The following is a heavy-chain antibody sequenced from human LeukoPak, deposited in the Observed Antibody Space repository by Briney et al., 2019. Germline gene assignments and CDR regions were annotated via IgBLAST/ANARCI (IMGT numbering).Heavy chain of an antibody. CDR1: GFSFDALG. Sequence: PGGSLRLSCAASGFSFDALGMTWVRHVPGKGLEWVAGINWNGASTGYADSVRGRFTISRDNAKNSLYLQMNSLRAEDTALYYCARAVCPTIKFCDSSYFMDVWGKGTTVNVS. D-gene: IGHD6-6*01. J-gene: IGHJ6*03. V-gene: IGHV3-20*04. CDR2: INWNGAST. CDR3: ARAVCPTIKFCDSSYFMDV.